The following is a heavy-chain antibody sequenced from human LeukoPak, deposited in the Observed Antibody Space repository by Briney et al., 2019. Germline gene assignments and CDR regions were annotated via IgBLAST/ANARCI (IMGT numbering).Heavy chain of an antibody. CDR1: GGSISSGDYY. V-gene: IGHV4-30-4*08. Sequence: SETLSLTCTVSGGSISSGDYYWSWIRQPPGEGLEWIGYFYYSGSTYYNPSLKSRVTISVDTSKNQFSLKLNSVTAADTAVYYCARAVVGAPWADYWGQGTLVTVSS. CDR3: ARAVVGAPWADY. CDR2: FYYSGST. D-gene: IGHD1-26*01. J-gene: IGHJ4*02.